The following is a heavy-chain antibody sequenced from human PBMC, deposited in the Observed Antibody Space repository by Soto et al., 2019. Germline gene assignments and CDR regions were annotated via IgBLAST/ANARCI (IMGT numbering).Heavy chain of an antibody. J-gene: IGHJ6*02. Sequence: SEPLSLTCTVSGGSISRHYWSCIRQPPGKGLEWIGYMYNTGSTVYNPSFKGRVTISVDTSKNQFSLKLNSVTAADTAVYYCARLGGYCSSTSCYGHYTMDVWGQGTTVTVSS. D-gene: IGHD2-2*01. V-gene: IGHV4-59*08. CDR3: ARLGGYCSSTSCYGHYTMDV. CDR2: MYNTGST. CDR1: GGSISRHY.